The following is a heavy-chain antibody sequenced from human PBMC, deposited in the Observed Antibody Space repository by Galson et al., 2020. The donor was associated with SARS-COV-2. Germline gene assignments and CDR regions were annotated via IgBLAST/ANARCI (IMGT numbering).Heavy chain of an antibody. CDR2: IYSEGSST. V-gene: IGHV3-74*01. CDR1: GFTFSSYW. D-gene: IGHD3-16*01. Sequence: ALHGESLKISCAASGFTFSSYWMHWVRQAPGKGLVWVSRIYSEGSSTSYADSVKGRFTISGDDAKNTLYLHMSSLRAEDTVVYYCARGDMRNDYFDYWGQGTLVTVSS. J-gene: IGHJ4*02. CDR3: ARGDMRNDYFDY.